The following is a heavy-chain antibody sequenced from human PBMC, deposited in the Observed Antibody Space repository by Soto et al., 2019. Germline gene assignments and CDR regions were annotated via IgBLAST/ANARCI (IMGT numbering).Heavy chain of an antibody. CDR2: IYYSGST. D-gene: IGHD2-15*01. CDR3: ARETKYCSGGSCYSPHYYYYYMDV. Sequence: SETLSLTCTVSGGSISSYYWSWIRQPPGKGLEWIGYIYYSGSTNYNPSLKSRVTISVDTSKNQFSLKLSSVTAADTAVYYCARETKYCSGGSCYSPHYYYYYMDVWGKGTTVTVSS. J-gene: IGHJ6*03. CDR1: GGSISSYY. V-gene: IGHV4-59*01.